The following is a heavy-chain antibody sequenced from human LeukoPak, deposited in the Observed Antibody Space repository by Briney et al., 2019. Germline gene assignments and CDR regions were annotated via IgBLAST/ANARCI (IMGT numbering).Heavy chain of an antibody. V-gene: IGHV1-2*02. CDR3: ARSPIGLGFFDY. D-gene: IGHD7-27*01. CDR1: GYTVTGYY. J-gene: IGHJ4*02. Sequence: GASVKVSCKTSGYTVTGYYIHWVRQAPGQGLEWMGWITPNSDGTDYAQKSQGRVTMTRDTSITTAYMELSSLRSDDTAVYYCARSPIGLGFFDYWGQGTLVTVSS. CDR2: ITPNSDGT.